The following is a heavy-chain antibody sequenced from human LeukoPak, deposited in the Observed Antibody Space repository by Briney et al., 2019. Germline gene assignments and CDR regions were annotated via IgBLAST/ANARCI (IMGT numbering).Heavy chain of an antibody. CDR3: ARAPYYYDSSGYYQ. Sequence: SETLSLTCTVSGGSISSYYWSWIRQPSGKGLEWIGYIYYSGSTNYNPSLKSRVTISVDTSKNQFSLKLSSVTAADTAVYYCARAPYYYDSSGYYQWGQGTLVTVSS. D-gene: IGHD3-22*01. V-gene: IGHV4-59*01. CDR2: IYYSGST. CDR1: GGSISSYY. J-gene: IGHJ4*02.